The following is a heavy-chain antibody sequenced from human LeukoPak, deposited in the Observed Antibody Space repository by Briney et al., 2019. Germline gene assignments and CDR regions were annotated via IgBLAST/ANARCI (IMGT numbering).Heavy chain of an antibody. CDR3: ARGTEYCYYMDV. CDR1: GFTFSRYA. Sequence: AGRSLRLSCAASGFTFSRYAMHWVRQAPGKGLECVAVISYDGSNKYYADSVRGRFTISRDNSKNTLYLQMNSLRAEDTAVYYCARGTEYCYYMDVWGKGTTVTVSS. D-gene: IGHD1/OR15-1a*01. CDR2: ISYDGSNK. J-gene: IGHJ6*03. V-gene: IGHV3-30-3*01.